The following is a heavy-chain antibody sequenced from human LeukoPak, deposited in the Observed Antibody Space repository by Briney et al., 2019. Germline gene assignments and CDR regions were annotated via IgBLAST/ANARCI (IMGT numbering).Heavy chain of an antibody. Sequence: GGSLRLSCAASGFTFSSYAMSWVRQAPGKGLEWVSAISGSGGSTYYADSVKGRFTISRDNSKNTLYLQMNSLRAEDTAVYYCAKGQVTYSSPSEYYFDYWGQGTLVTVSS. CDR3: AKGQVTYSSPSEYYFDY. J-gene: IGHJ4*02. V-gene: IGHV3-23*01. D-gene: IGHD6-6*01. CDR2: ISGSGGST. CDR1: GFTFSSYA.